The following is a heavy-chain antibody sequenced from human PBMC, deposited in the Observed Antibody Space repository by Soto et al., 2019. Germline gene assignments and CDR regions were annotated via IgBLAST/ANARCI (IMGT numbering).Heavy chain of an antibody. Sequence: RASVKVSCKASESTFMNYDISWVRQATGQGLEWMGWMNPNSGNTGYAPKFQGRVSMTRNTSIYTVYLELSSLASDDTAAYYCERMASSGTLNWFGAWGQGCLVTVGS. CDR3: ERMASSGTLNWFGA. CDR2: MNPNSGNT. J-gene: IGHJ5*02. V-gene: IGHV1-8*01. D-gene: IGHD1-1*01. CDR1: ESTFMNYD.